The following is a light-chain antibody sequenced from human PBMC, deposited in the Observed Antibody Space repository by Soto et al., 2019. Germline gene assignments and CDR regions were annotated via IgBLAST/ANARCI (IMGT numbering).Light chain of an antibody. J-gene: IGLJ2*01. CDR2: EVS. V-gene: IGLV2-8*01. CDR3: SLFAGNNNLV. CDR1: SSDVGGYNY. Sequence: QSALTQPPSASGSPGQSVTISCTGTSSDVGGYNYVSWYQQHPGKAPKLMISEVSKRPSGVPDRFSGSKSGNTASLTVSGLQPEDEADYYCSLFAGNNNLVFGGGTKVTVL.